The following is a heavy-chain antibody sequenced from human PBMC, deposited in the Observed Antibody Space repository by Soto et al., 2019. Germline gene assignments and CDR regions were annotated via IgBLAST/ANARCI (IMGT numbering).Heavy chain of an antibody. J-gene: IGHJ6*02. CDR3: ARDPGIVVVPAAEYGMDV. CDR1: GFTFTRYS. V-gene: IGHV3-21*01. CDR2: ISSTTNYI. Sequence: PGGSLRLSCAASGFTFTRYSMNWVRQAPGKGLEWVSSISSTTNYIYYGDSMKGRFTISRDNSKNTLYLQMNSLRAEDTAVYYCARDPGIVVVPAAEYGMDVWGQGATVTVSS. D-gene: IGHD2-2*01.